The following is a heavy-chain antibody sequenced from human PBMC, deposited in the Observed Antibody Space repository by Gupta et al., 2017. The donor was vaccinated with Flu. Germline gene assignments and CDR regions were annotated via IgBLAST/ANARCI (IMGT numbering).Heavy chain of an antibody. Sequence: VQLVESGGGLVKPGGSLRLSCAASGFTFSTYGMNWVRQAPGKGLEWVSYLSSSSSYIYYADSVKGRFTVARDNAKNSRYLQMSSRRAEDTAGDYCERRFAVEQKSDSWGQGTLVNVSS. CDR3: ERRFAVEQKSDS. D-gene: IGHD2-2*01. V-gene: IGHV3-21*06. J-gene: IGHJ4*02. CDR2: LSSSSSYI. CDR1: GFTFSTYG.